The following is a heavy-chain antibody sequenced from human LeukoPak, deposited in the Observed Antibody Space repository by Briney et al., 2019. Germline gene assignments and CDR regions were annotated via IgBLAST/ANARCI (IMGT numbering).Heavy chain of an antibody. V-gene: IGHV3-23*01. CDR1: GFTFSSHG. J-gene: IGHJ4*02. D-gene: IGHD3-10*01. CDR3: AKGLNYGSGEIFDY. CDR2: ISSSSSTI. Sequence: TGGSLRLSCAASGFTFSSHGMTWVRQAPGKGLEWVSYISSSSSTIYYAGSVRGRFTISRDNSKNTLYLQMNSLRAEDTAVYYCAKGLNYGSGEIFDYWGQGTLVTVSS.